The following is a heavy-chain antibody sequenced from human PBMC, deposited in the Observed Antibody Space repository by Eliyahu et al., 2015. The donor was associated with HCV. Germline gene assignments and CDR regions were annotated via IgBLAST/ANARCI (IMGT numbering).Heavy chain of an antibody. Sequence: QVQLQESGPGLVKPSETLSLTCTVSGGSISSFYWSWIRQPPGKGLEWIGYIYHSGSTSYNPSLKSRVTVSVDTSKNQFSLKLSSVTAADTAVYYCARTDMYYFDYWGQGTLVTVSS. V-gene: IGHV4-59*01. CDR1: GGSISSFY. CDR2: IYHSGST. CDR3: ARTDMYYFDY. J-gene: IGHJ4*02. D-gene: IGHD3-9*01.